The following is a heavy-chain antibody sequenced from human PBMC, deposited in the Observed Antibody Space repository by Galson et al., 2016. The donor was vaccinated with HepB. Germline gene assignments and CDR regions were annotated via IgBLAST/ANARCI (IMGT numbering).Heavy chain of an antibody. J-gene: IGHJ4*02. V-gene: IGHV3-72*01. Sequence: SLRLSCAASGFTFSDHYIDWVRQAPGKGLEWVGRSKNKANSYTTEYAASVKGRFTVSRDDSRNSLDLQMNSLKTEDTAMYYCVAYYTSGSYYNHYWGQGTLVTVPS. D-gene: IGHD3-10*01. CDR3: VAYYTSGSYYNHY. CDR1: GFTFSDHY. CDR2: SKNKANSYTT.